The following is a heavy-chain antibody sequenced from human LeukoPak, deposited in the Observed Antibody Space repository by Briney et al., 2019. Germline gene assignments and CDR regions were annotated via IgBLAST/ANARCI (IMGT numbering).Heavy chain of an antibody. CDR2: INTNTGNP. CDR3: ARARGRSGYLYWFDP. D-gene: IGHD3-3*01. CDR1: GYTFTGYY. Sequence: GASVKLSCKASGYTFTGYYIHWVRHAPGQGLEWMGWINTNTGNPTYAQGFTGRCVFSLDTSVSTAYLQISSLRAEDTAVYYCARARGRSGYLYWFDPWGQGTLVTVSS. J-gene: IGHJ5*02. V-gene: IGHV7-4-1*02.